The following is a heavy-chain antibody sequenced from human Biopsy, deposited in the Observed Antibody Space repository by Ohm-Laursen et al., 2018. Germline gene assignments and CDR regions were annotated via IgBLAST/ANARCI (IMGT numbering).Heavy chain of an antibody. CDR2: ITGGGNYI. CDR1: GATLSGYA. CDR3: ATAAYAPPYFDL. D-gene: IGHD4-17*01. V-gene: IGHV3-21*06. J-gene: IGHJ4*02. Sequence: SLRLSCAASGATLSGYAMNWVRQAPGKGLEWVSSITGGGNYINYADSVRGRFTISRDNSKNSVYLVMSSLRAEDTAVYFCATAAYAPPYFDLWGQGTVVTVSS.